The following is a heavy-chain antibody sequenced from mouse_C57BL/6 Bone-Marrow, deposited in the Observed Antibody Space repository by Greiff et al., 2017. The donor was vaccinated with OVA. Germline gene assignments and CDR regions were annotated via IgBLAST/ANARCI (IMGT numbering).Heavy chain of an antibody. Sequence: VQLQQSGGGLVKPGGSLKLSCAASGFTFSSYAMSWVRQTPEKRLEWVATISDGGSYTYYPDNVKGRFTISRDNAKNNLYLQMSHLKSEDTAMYYCARDTFDYDYAMDYWGQGTSVTVSS. CDR3: ARDTFDYDYAMDY. D-gene: IGHD2-4*01. V-gene: IGHV5-4*01. J-gene: IGHJ4*01. CDR1: GFTFSSYA. CDR2: ISDGGSYT.